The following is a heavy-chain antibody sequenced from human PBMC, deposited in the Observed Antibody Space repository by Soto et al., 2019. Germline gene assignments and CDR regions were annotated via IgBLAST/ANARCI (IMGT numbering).Heavy chain of an antibody. CDR1: GFTFSNNG. CDR3: VTGHWNYFDY. Sequence: QVQLVESGGGVVQPGWSLRLSCAASGFTFSNNGMHWVRQAPGKGLEWVAFISNDESDTYYVDSVKGRFSISSDNSKNKLYLKMNSLRGEDTAVYYCVTGHWNYFDYWGQGTLVTVSS. D-gene: IGHD3-3*01. V-gene: IGHV3-30*03. J-gene: IGHJ4*02. CDR2: ISNDESDT.